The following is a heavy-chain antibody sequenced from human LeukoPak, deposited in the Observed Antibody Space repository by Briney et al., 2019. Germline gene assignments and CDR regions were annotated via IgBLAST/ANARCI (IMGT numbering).Heavy chain of an antibody. CDR1: GFTFYMYA. V-gene: IGHV3-23*01. D-gene: IGHD3-22*01. Sequence: GGSLRLSCQASGFTFYMYAMSWVRQAPGKGLEWVASMCGTAGCTFYPDSVKGRFTISRDNSKNVLYLRMNSLTAEDTAIYYCAKDRPNLHENSGLYYRRDGASWGQGTLVTVSS. J-gene: IGHJ5*02. CDR2: MCGTAGCT. CDR3: AKDRPNLHENSGLYYRRDGAS.